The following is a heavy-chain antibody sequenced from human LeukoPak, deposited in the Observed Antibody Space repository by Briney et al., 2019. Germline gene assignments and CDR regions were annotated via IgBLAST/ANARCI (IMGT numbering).Heavy chain of an antibody. V-gene: IGHV4-59*01. D-gene: IGHD3-10*01. CDR1: GGSISIYY. CDR3: ARELRLLWFGEFPNGFDP. J-gene: IGHJ5*02. CDR2: IYYSGST. Sequence: SETLSPTCTASGGSISIYYWSCIRQPPGKGLEWIGYIYYSGSTNYNPSLKSRVTISVDTSKNQFSLKLSSVTAADTAVYYCARELRLLWFGEFPNGFDPWGQGTLVTVSS.